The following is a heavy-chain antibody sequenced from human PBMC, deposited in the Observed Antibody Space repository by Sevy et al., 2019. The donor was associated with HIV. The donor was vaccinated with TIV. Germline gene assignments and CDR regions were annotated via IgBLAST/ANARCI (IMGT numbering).Heavy chain of an antibody. CDR2: MTCSGSIT. Sequence: GGSLRLSCAASGFTFSSYAMTWVRQAPGKGLDWVSSMTCSGSITYYGDPVKGRFSISRDNSKNSLYLQMNNLRVEDTALYYCAKDGLQSGDFEYFQDWGQGTLVTVSS. J-gene: IGHJ1*01. CDR3: AKDGLQSGDFEYFQD. CDR1: GFTFSSYA. V-gene: IGHV3-23*01. D-gene: IGHD2-21*02.